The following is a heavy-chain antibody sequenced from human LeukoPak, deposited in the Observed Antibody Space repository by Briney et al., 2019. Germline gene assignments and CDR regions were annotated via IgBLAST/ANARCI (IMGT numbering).Heavy chain of an antibody. CDR1: GFTFSSYA. CDR2: ISYDGSNK. D-gene: IGHD2-15*01. V-gene: IGHV3-30-3*01. CDR3: ARDDCSGESCYRSWIDP. J-gene: IGHJ5*02. Sequence: PGGSLRLSCAASGFTFSSYAMNWVRQAPGKGLEWVALISYDGSNKNYADSVKGRFTISRDNSKNTLYLQMNSLRAEDTAVYYCARDDCSGESCYRSWIDPWGQGTLVTVSS.